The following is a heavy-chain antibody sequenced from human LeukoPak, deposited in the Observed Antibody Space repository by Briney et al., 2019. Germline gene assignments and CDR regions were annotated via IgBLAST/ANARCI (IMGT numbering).Heavy chain of an antibody. CDR3: ARGGGGSSWYVFNWFDP. CDR1: GGSIGSGSYY. V-gene: IGHV4-61*02. D-gene: IGHD6-13*01. CDR2: IYTSGST. Sequence: SETLSLTCTVSGGSIGSGSYYWSWLRQPAGKGLEWIGRIYTSGSTNYNPSLKSRVTISVDTSKNQFSLKLSSVTAADTAVYYCARGGGGSSWYVFNWFDPWGQGTLVTVSS. J-gene: IGHJ5*02.